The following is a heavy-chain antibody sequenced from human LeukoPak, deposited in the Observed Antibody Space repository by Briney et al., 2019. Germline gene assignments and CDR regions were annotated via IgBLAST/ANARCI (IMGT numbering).Heavy chain of an antibody. J-gene: IGHJ4*02. D-gene: IGHD3-22*01. V-gene: IGHV1-24*01. CDR2: FDPEDGEI. Sequence: ASVKVSCEVSVYTLTELSTHWVRQAPGKGLEWMGGFDPEDGEIVYAQNFQGRVTMTEDTSTDTAYMELRSLRSEDTAIYYCATANRLTRDSSGYYPDSWGQGTLVTVSS. CDR3: ATANRLTRDSSGYYPDS. CDR1: VYTLTELS.